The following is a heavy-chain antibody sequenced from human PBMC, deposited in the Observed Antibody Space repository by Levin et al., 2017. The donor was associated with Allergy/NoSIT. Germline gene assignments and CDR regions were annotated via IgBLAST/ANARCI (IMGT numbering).Heavy chain of an antibody. CDR2: IKQDGSEK. CDR3: ARDSGYHAFDI. D-gene: IGHD1-1*01. J-gene: IGHJ3*02. Sequence: GESLKISCAASGFTFSSYWMSWVRQAPGKGLEWVANIKQDGSEKYYVDSVKGRFTISRDNAKNSLYLQMNSLRAEDTAVYYCARDSGYHAFDIWGQGTMVTVSS. CDR1: GFTFSSYW. V-gene: IGHV3-7*04.